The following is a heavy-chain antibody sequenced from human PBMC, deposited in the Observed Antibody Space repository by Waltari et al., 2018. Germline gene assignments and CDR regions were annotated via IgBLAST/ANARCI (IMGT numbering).Heavy chain of an antibody. D-gene: IGHD3-16*01. CDR2: ITPAATAL. Sequence: QVQLVQSGAEVKKPGSSVKVSCKASGDTFISYGINWVRQAPGQGLEWMGGITPAATALIYAQSFQGRVTITADESTTTAYIEVSSLRSEDTAMYYCARDMRGAYLFPAPFDFWGQGTLVIVSS. CDR3: ARDMRGAYLFPAPFDF. V-gene: IGHV1-69*01. J-gene: IGHJ4*02. CDR1: GDTFISYG.